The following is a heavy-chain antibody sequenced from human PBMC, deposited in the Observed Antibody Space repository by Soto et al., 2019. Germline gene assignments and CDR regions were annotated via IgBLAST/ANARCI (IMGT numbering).Heavy chain of an antibody. CDR2: IYYSGST. J-gene: IGHJ5*02. D-gene: IGHD2-2*01. CDR3: ARGGPASLGYCSSTSCSGGHWFDP. CDR1: GVSISSYY. V-gene: IGHV4-59*12. Sequence: SETLSLTCTVSGVSISSYYWSWIRQPPGKGLEWIGYIYYSGSTNYNPSLKSRVTISVDTSKNQFSLKLSSVTAADTAVYYCARGGPASLGYCSSTSCSGGHWFDPWGQGTLVTVSS.